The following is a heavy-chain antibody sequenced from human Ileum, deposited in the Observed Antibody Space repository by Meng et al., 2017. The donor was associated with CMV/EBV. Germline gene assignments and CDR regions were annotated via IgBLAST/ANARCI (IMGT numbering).Heavy chain of an antibody. CDR1: GFTFRNYA. Sequence: GGSLRLSCAASGFTFRNYAMSWVRQAPGKGLEWVAVVYRGNLGINYVNSVWGRFTISKDYSKNTLDLQMNSLRAEDTAVYYCVKDDPTGWGDYWGQGSLVTVSS. CDR2: VYRGNLGI. CDR3: VKDDPTGWGDY. J-gene: IGHJ4*02. D-gene: IGHD3-16*01. V-gene: IGHV3-23*03.